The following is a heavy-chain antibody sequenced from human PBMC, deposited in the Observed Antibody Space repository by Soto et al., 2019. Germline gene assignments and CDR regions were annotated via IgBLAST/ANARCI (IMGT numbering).Heavy chain of an antibody. J-gene: IGHJ4*02. CDR3: ASDYGDYVYYFDY. CDR1: GGTFSSYT. D-gene: IGHD4-17*01. V-gene: IGHV1-69*02. Sequence: QVKLVQSGAEVKKPGSSVKVSCKASGGTFSSYTISWVRQAPGQGLEWMGRIIPILGIANYAQKFQGRVTITADKSTSTAYMELSSLRSEDTAVYYCASDYGDYVYYFDYWGQGTLVTVSS. CDR2: IIPILGIA.